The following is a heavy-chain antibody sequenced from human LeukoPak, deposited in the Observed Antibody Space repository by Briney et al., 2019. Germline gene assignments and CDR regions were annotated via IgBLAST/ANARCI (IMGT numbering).Heavy chain of an antibody. J-gene: IGHJ4*02. Sequence: ASVKVSCKASGYTFTNYDTNWVRQAPGQGLEWMGWMNPNTANTGYAQKFQGRVTITRNTSISTSYMELNSLRSEDTAVYYCARGEYSGSYYYFAYWGQGTLVTVSS. CDR1: GYTFTNYD. V-gene: IGHV1-8*01. CDR2: MNPNTANT. D-gene: IGHD1-26*01. CDR3: ARGEYSGSYYYFAY.